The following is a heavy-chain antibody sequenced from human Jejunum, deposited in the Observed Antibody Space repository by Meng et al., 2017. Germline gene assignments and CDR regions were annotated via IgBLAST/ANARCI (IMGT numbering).Heavy chain of an antibody. D-gene: IGHD6-13*01. V-gene: IGHV3-20*04. CDR3: ARGRYSSSSLGGPLHY. J-gene: IGHJ4*02. Sequence: GESLKISCTVSGFNFVDYVMNWVRQAPGKGLEWVSGINWNGDITSYAKSVKGRFTISRDNAKNSLYLQMNSLRAEDTAFYYCARGRYSSSSLGGPLHYWGQGTLVTVSS. CDR2: INWNGDIT. CDR1: GFNFVDYV.